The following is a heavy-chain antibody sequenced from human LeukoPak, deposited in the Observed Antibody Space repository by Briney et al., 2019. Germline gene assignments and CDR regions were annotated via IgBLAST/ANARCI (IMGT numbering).Heavy chain of an antibody. D-gene: IGHD3-3*01. CDR3: ARGPYDFWSRPPDY. CDR1: GGSFSGYY. Sequence: SETLSLTCAVYGGSFSGYYWSWIRQPPGKGLEWIGEINHSGSTNYNPSLKSRVTISVDTSKNQFSLKLSSVTAADTAVYYCARGPYDFWSRPPDYWGQGTLVTASS. J-gene: IGHJ4*02. CDR2: INHSGST. V-gene: IGHV4-34*01.